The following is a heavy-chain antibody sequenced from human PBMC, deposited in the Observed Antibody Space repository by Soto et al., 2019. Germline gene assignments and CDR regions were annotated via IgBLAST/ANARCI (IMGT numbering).Heavy chain of an antibody. D-gene: IGHD1-26*01. V-gene: IGHV6-1*01. CDR1: GDSVSSNSAG. CDR3: ARGEQYSGRIFDY. J-gene: IGHJ4*01. Sequence: LSLTCAITGDSVSSNSAGWSWVRQSPSRGLEWLGRTYYRSKWYYEYAVSVRGRITINPDTSKNQYSLQLNSVTPEDTAVYFCARGEQYSGRIFDYWGQGTLVTVSS. CDR2: TYYRSKWYY.